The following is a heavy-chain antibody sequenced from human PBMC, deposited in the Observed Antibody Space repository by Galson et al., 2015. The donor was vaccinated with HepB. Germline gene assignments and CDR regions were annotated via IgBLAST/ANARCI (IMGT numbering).Heavy chain of an antibody. J-gene: IGHJ6*02. CDR2: IKQDGSEK. CDR1: GFTFGNYL. CDR3: ARLHLSYCTSTNCYIDYGMDV. V-gene: IGHV3-7*01. Sequence: SLRLSCAASGFTFGNYLMTWVRQAPGKGLEWVAHIKQDGSEKYYVDSVKVRFAISRDNAKNSLFLQMNSLRAEDTAVYYCARLHLSYCTSTNCYIDYGMDVWGQGTTVTVSS. D-gene: IGHD2-2*02.